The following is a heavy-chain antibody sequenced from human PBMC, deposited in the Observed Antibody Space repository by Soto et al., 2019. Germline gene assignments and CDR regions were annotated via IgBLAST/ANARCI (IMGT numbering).Heavy chain of an antibody. V-gene: IGHV3-74*01. CDR3: ARGPSGWFGYDY. CDR2: INSDASTT. J-gene: IGHJ4*02. CDR1: GFTFSTSW. Sequence: EVQLVESGGGLVQPGGSLRLSCAASGFTFSTSWMHWVRQAAGKGLVWVSRINSDASTTNYVDSVKGRFTISRDNAKNTLYLQMDSLTAEDTAVYYCARGPSGWFGYDYWGQGTLVTVSS. D-gene: IGHD6-19*01.